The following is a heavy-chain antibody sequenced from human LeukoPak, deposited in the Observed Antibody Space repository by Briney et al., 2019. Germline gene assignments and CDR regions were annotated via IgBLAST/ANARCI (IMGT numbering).Heavy chain of an antibody. D-gene: IGHD3-16*01. V-gene: IGHV1-18*04. CDR1: GYTFTCYY. CDR2: ISAYNGNT. J-gene: IGHJ5*02. CDR3: ARAIWGIDP. Sequence: ASVKVSCKASGYTFTCYYMHWVRQAPGQGLEWMGWISAYNGNTNYAQKLQGRVTMTTDTSTSTAYMELRSLRSDDTAVYYCARAIWGIDPWGQGTLVTVSS.